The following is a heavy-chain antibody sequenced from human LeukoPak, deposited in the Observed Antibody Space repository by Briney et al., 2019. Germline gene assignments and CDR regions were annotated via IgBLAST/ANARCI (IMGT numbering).Heavy chain of an antibody. CDR3: ASSVGATRGPPDY. D-gene: IGHD1-26*01. V-gene: IGHV4-34*01. CDR1: GGSFSGYY. J-gene: IGHJ4*02. Sequence: SETLSLTCAVYGGSFSGYYWSWIRQPPGKGLEWIGEINHSGSTNYNPSLKSRVTISVDTSKNQFSLKLSSVTAADTAVYYCASSVGATRGPPDYWGQGTLVTVSS. CDR2: INHSGST.